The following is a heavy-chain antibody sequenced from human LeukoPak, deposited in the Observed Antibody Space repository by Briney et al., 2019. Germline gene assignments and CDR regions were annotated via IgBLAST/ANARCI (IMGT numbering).Heavy chain of an antibody. Sequence: PSETLSLTCAVYGGSFSGYYWSWIRQPPGKGLEWIGEINHSGSTNYNPSLKSRVTISVDTSKNQFSLKLSSVTAADTAVYYCARGLKLRADYYDSSGRGYFDYWSQGTLVTVSS. CDR3: ARGLKLRADYYDSSGRGYFDY. CDR2: INHSGST. D-gene: IGHD3-22*01. CDR1: GGSFSGYY. V-gene: IGHV4-34*01. J-gene: IGHJ4*02.